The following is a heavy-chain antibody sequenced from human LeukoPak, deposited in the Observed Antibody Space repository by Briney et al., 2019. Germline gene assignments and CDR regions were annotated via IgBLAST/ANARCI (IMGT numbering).Heavy chain of an antibody. Sequence: KPSETLSLTCTVSGGSISSNNLYWGWIRQPPGKGLEWIGSIYYSGSTYYNPSLKSRVTISVDTSKNQFSLKLSSVTAADTAVYYCARPSRGYSYEFDYWGQGTLVTVSS. CDR2: IYYSGST. CDR1: GGSISSNNLY. CDR3: ARPSRGYSYEFDY. J-gene: IGHJ4*02. D-gene: IGHD5-18*01. V-gene: IGHV4-39*01.